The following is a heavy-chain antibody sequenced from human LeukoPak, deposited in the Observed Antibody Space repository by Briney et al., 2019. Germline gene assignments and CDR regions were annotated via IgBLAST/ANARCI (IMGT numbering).Heavy chain of an antibody. CDR1: GFTFDDYA. CDR3: ARDYYGSGSYYFDY. CDR2: ISWNSGSI. Sequence: GGSLRLSCAASGFTFDDYAMLWVRQAPGKGLEWVSGISWNSGSIGYADSVKGRFTISRENSKNTLYLQMNSLRAEDTAVYYCARDYYGSGSYYFDYWGQGTLVTVSS. D-gene: IGHD3-10*01. V-gene: IGHV3-9*01. J-gene: IGHJ4*02.